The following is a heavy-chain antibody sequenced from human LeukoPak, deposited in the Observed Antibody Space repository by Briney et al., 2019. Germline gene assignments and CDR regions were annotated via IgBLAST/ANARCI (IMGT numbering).Heavy chain of an antibody. Sequence: ASVKVSCKASGYTFTGYYMQWVRQAPGQGLEWMGWINPNSGGTNYAQKFQGRVTMTRDTSISTAYMELSRLGSDDTAVYYCARVRGVSDYDFWSGYGYWGQGTLVTVSS. D-gene: IGHD3-3*01. CDR1: GYTFTGYY. CDR3: ARVRGVSDYDFWSGYGY. J-gene: IGHJ4*02. V-gene: IGHV1-2*02. CDR2: INPNSGGT.